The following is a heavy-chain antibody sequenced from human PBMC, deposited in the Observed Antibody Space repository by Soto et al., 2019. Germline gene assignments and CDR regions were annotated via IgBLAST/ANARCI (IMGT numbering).Heavy chain of an antibody. J-gene: IGHJ4*02. CDR2: IWYDGSNK. V-gene: IGHV3-33*08. D-gene: IGHD4-17*01. CDR1: GFTFSSYG. CDR3: ARAHDYGAYEAKGVDS. Sequence: AGGSLRLSCAASGFTFSSYGMHWVRQAPGKGLEWVAAIWYDGSNKYYADSVKGRFTISRDNSKNSLYLQMDSLRDEDTAVYYCARAHDYGAYEAKGVDSWGQGTLVTVSS.